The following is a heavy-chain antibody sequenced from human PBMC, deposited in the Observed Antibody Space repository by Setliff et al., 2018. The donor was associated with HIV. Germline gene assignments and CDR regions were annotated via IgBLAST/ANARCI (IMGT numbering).Heavy chain of an antibody. D-gene: IGHD4-17*01. CDR2: INPNNGGA. Sequence: VKVSCKASGYTFTDYYMHWVRQAPGQGLEWMGRINPNNGGASYAQKFQGRVTMTRDTSISTAYVELSRLRPDDTAVYYCAKSSADYGDYFSRDYWGQGTLVTVSS. J-gene: IGHJ4*02. V-gene: IGHV1-2*06. CDR3: AKSSADYGDYFSRDY. CDR1: GYTFTDYY.